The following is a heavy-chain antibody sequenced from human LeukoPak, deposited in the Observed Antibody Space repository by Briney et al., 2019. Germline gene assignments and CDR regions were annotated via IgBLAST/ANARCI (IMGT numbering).Heavy chain of an antibody. CDR2: IYYSRST. D-gene: IGHD2-2*01. J-gene: IGHJ3*02. CDR3: ARVRWDVVVPAATYAFDI. V-gene: IGHV4-59*01. Sequence: KTSETLSLTCTVSGGSISSYYWSWIRQPPQKGLGWIGYIYYSRSTNYNPSLKSRVTISGDTSKNQFSLKLSSLTAADTAVYYWARVRWDVVVPAATYAFDIWGQGTMVTVSS. CDR1: GGSISSYY.